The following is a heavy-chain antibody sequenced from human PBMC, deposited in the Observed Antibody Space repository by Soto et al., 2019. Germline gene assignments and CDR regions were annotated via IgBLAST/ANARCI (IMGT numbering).Heavy chain of an antibody. Sequence: EVQLAESGWCWVEPGWSLRLSCAGSGITLSKAWMTWGRQAAGKGLAWVCRIRSKGDGGATEYAAPVKGRFTFSRDDSENTLLLQMSALKPEYTGVYFFTSTRPGTNVFDIWGPGTMVIVSS. V-gene: IGHV3-15*01. D-gene: IGHD1-1*01. CDR1: GITLSKAW. CDR3: TSTRPGTNVFDI. CDR2: IRSKGDGGAT. J-gene: IGHJ3*02.